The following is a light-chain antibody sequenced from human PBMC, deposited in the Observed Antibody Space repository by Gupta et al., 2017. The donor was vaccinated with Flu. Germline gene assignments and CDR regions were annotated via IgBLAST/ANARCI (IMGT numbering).Light chain of an antibody. Sequence: SVLTQPPSVSEAPGQGVNISCTASSSNFGAGFDVHRYQQVPGTAPKLLIYANINRPSGVPGRFSGSKSDTSAFLAITGLQAEDEANYHCQSYDARMSSWVFGGGTKLTVL. CDR1: SSNFGAGFD. V-gene: IGLV1-40*01. CDR3: QSYDARMSSWV. CDR2: ANI. J-gene: IGLJ3*02.